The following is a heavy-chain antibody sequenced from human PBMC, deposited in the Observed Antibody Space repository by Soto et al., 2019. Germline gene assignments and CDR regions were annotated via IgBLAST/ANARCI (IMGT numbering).Heavy chain of an antibody. CDR3: AHCRGGVASF. V-gene: IGHV2-5*02. Sequence: QITLNESGPTLVKPTQTLTLTCTFSGFSLSTRAVGVGWIRQPPGEALEWLGVVYWDDSKTYSPSLESRLTITKNTSKNQAVLRMTKMDPVDTATHYCAHCRGGVASFWGQGTLVTVSS. J-gene: IGHJ4*02. D-gene: IGHD2-2*01. CDR2: VYWDDSK. CDR1: GFSLSTRAVG.